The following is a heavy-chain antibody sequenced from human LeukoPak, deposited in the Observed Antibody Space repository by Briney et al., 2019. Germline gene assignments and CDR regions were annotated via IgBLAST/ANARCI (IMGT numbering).Heavy chain of an antibody. J-gene: IGHJ5*02. CDR2: IYYSGST. V-gene: IGHV4-39*01. Sequence: PSETLSLTCTVSGGSISSSSYYWGWIRQPPGKGLEWIGSIYYSGSTYYNPSLKSRVTISVDTSKNQFSLKLSSVTAADTAVYYCASQPVWFGAWGQGTLVTVSS. CDR1: GGSISSSSYY. D-gene: IGHD2-2*01. CDR3: ASQPVWFGA.